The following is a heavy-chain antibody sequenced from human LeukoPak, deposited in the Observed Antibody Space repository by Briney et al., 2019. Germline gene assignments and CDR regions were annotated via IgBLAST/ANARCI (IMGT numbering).Heavy chain of an antibody. V-gene: IGHV3-30*18. CDR1: GFTFSDYG. D-gene: IGHD4/OR15-4a*01. J-gene: IGHJ3*02. Sequence: GGSLRLSCAASGFTFSDYGTHWVRQAPGQGLEWVAVISYDGSNKYYADSVKGRFTISRDNSKNTLYLQMNSLRAEDTAVYYCAKEGGATSGRAFDIWGQGTMVTVSS. CDR3: AKEGGATSGRAFDI. CDR2: ISYDGSNK.